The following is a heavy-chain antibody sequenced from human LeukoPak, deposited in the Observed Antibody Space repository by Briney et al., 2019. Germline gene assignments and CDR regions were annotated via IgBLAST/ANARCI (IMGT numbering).Heavy chain of an antibody. D-gene: IGHD1-20*01. V-gene: IGHV1-18*01. CDR1: GYRFSSNG. CDR2: VSTYNSER. CDR3: VRDNWNEFDP. J-gene: IGHJ5*02. Sequence: ASVTVSCKASGYRFSSNGISWVRLAPGQGLEWVGWVSTYNSERYYAPRFQGRVTMTADTSTSTAYMELRSLRADDTAVYYCVRDNWNEFDPWGQGTLVTVSS.